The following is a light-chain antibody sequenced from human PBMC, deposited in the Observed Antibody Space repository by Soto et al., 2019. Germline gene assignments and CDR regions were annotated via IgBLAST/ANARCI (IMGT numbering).Light chain of an antibody. J-gene: IGKJ1*01. Sequence: DIHITQSPSTLSASVGDRVTITCRASHSIPNWLALYQQKAGKAPQLLIYDASSLESGVPSTLCGSGSATEFTLTISSLLPDDFVTNYCQQHYSCYSWSLGQGTKVDI. CDR1: HSIPNW. CDR2: DAS. V-gene: IGKV1-5*01. CDR3: QQHYSCYSWS.